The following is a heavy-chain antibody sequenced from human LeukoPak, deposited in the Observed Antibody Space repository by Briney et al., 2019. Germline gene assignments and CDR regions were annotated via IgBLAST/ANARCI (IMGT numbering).Heavy chain of an antibody. CDR3: SSLRGSSSQYFQH. D-gene: IGHD6-13*01. CDR2: NKSKIDGGTT. CDR1: GFPFCSYA. J-gene: IGHJ1*01. Sequence: PGGSLRLSCAASGFPFCSYAMSWVRQATGKGLEWVGRNKSKIDGGTTDYAAPVKGRFTISRDDSKDTLYLQMDSLKTEDTAVYYCSSLRGSSSQYFQHWGQGTLVTVSS. V-gene: IGHV3-15*01.